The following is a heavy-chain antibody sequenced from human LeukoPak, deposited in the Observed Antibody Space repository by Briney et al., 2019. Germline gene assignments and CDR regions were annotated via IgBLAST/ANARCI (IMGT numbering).Heavy chain of an antibody. V-gene: IGHV1-69*04. Sequence: AASVKVSCKASGGTFSSYAISWVRQAPGQGLEWMGRIIPILGIANYAQKFQGRVTITADKSTSTAYMELRSLRSDDTAVYYCARAPMVRGVIAWFDPWGQGTLVTVSS. J-gene: IGHJ5*02. CDR1: GGTFSSYA. CDR3: ARAPMVRGVIAWFDP. D-gene: IGHD3-10*01. CDR2: IIPILGIA.